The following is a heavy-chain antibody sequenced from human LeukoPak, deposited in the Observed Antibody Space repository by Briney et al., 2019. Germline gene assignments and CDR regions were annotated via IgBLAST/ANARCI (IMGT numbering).Heavy chain of an antibody. J-gene: IGHJ4*02. CDR1: GYSFTSYW. V-gene: IGHV5-51*01. D-gene: IGHD6-19*01. CDR3: ARLRIAVAGYEPFDY. CDR2: IYPGDSDT. Sequence: PGESLKISCKGSGYSFTSYWIGWVRQMPGKGLEWMGIIYPGDSDTRYSPSFQGQVTISADKSISTAYLQWSSLKASDTAMYYCARLRIAVAGYEPFDYWGQGTLVAVSS.